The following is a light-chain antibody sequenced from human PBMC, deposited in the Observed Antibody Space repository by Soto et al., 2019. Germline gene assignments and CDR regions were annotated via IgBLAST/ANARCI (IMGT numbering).Light chain of an antibody. J-gene: IGKJ1*01. V-gene: IGKV1-5*03. CDR2: KAS. CDR3: QQYNSYSGT. Sequence: DIQMTQSPSTLSASVGDRATITCRASQSISSWLAWYQQKPGKAPKLLIYKASSLESGVPSRFSGSGSGTEFTLTISSLQPDDFATYYCQQYNSYSGTCGQGTKVDIK. CDR1: QSISSW.